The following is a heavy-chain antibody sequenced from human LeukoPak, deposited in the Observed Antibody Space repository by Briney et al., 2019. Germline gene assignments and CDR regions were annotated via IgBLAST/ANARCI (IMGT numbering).Heavy chain of an antibody. J-gene: IGHJ4*02. V-gene: IGHV4-4*07. CDR3: ARVEFNWNYVDY. CDR1: GGSISSYY. CDR2: IYTSGST. Sequence: TSETLSLTCTVSGGSISSYYWSWIRQPAGKGLEWIGRIYTSGSTNYNPSLKSRVTMSVDTSKNQFSLKLSSVTAADTVVYYCARVEFNWNYVDYWGQGTLVTVSS. D-gene: IGHD1-20*01.